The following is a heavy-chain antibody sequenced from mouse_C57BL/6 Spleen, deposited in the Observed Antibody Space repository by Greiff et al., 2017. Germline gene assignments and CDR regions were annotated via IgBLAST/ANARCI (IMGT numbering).Heavy chain of an antibody. CDR2: IRLKSDNYAT. CDR1: GFTFSNYW. D-gene: IGHD2-12*01. Sequence: EVMLVESGGGLVQPGGSMKLSCVASGFTFSNYWMNWVRQSPEKGLEWVAQIRLKSDNYATHYAESGKGRFTISRDDSKSSDYLRMNNLRAEDAGIYYCTGGSYAVGFDYWGQGTTLTVSS. J-gene: IGHJ2*01. V-gene: IGHV6-3*01. CDR3: TGGSYAVGFDY.